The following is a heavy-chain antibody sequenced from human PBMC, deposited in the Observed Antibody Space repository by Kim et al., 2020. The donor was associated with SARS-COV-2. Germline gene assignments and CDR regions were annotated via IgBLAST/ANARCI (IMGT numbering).Heavy chain of an antibody. CDR3: AKGLRATTQTTGGDCFDY. Sequence: GGSLRLSCVASGFTFNTYTMNWVRQAPGKGLEWVSGISGGGSGIYYEYSVKGRITISRDGSKNTLYLQRNSLKAEDTAIYYCAKGLRATTQTTGGDCFDYWGRGTLVTVSS. J-gene: IGHJ4*02. V-gene: IGHV3-23*01. D-gene: IGHD4-17*01. CDR1: GFTFNTYT. CDR2: ISGGGSGI.